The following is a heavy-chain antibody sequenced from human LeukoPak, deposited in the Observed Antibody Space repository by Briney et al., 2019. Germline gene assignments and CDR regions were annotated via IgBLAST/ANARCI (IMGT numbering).Heavy chain of an antibody. CDR2: INHSGST. J-gene: IGHJ5*02. CDR1: GGSFSGYY. CDR3: ARRLTQYDCFDP. Sequence: SETLSLTCAVYGGSFSGYYWSWIRQPPGKGLEWIGEINHSGSTNYNPSLKSRVTISVDTSKNQFSLKLSSVTPEDTAVYYCARRLTQYDCFDPWGQGILVTVSS. V-gene: IGHV4-34*01. D-gene: IGHD2-2*01.